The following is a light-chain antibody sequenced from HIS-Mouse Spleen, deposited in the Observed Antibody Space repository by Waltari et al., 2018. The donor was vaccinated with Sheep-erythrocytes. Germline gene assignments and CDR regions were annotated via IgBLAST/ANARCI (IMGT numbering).Light chain of an antibody. CDR2: DVS. CDR1: SSDVGSYNY. CDR3: QSYDSSLSGPWV. Sequence: QSALTQPASVSGSPGQSITISCTGTSSDVGSYNYVSWYQQHPGKAPKLMIYDVSKRPSGVPDRFSGSKSGTSASLAITGLQAEDEADYYCQSYDSSLSGPWVFGGGTKLTVL. J-gene: IGLJ3*02. V-gene: IGLV2-11*01.